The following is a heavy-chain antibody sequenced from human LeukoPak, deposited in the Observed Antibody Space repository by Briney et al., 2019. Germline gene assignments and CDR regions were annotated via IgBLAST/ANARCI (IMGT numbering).Heavy chain of an antibody. CDR2: IIPILGIA. Sequence: SVKVSCKASGYTFTSYGISWVRQAPGQGLEWMGRIIPILGIANYAQKFQGRVTITADKSTSTAYMELSSLRSEDTAVYYCAREYYDILTGYPRPFDYWGQGTLVTVSS. V-gene: IGHV1-69*04. D-gene: IGHD3-9*01. CDR3: AREYYDILTGYPRPFDY. J-gene: IGHJ4*02. CDR1: GYTFTSYG.